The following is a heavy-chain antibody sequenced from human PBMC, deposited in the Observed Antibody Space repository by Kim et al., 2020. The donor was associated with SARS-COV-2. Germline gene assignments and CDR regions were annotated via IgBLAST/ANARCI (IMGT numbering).Heavy chain of an antibody. CDR3: ARSHSWVDP. CDR2: IYYSGST. V-gene: IGHV4-39*01. CDR1: GGSISRSSFY. J-gene: IGHJ5*02. Sequence: SETLSLTCTVSGGSISRSSFYWGWIRQPPGKGLELIGSIYYSGSTYYNPSLKSRVTISVDTSKNQFSLKLSSVTAADTAVYYCARSHSWVDPWGQGTLVTVSS.